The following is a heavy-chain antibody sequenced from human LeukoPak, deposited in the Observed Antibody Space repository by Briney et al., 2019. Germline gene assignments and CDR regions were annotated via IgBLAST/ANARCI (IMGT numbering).Heavy chain of an antibody. CDR3: ARAKGDYDILTGYVRPYYFDY. V-gene: IGHV4-31*03. J-gene: IGHJ4*02. Sequence: PSETLSLTCTVSGGSISSGGYYWSWIRQHPGKGLEWIGYIYYSGSTYYNPSLKSRVTISVDTSKNQFSLKLSSVTAADTAVYYCARAKGDYDILTGYVRPYYFDYWGQGTLVTVSS. CDR1: GGSISSGGYY. CDR2: IYYSGST. D-gene: IGHD3-9*01.